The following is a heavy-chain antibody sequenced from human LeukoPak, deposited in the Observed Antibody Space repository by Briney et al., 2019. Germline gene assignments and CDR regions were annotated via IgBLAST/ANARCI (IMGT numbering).Heavy chain of an antibody. CDR1: GYTFTSYD. CDR2: MNPNSGNT. Sequence: ASVKVSCKASGYTFTSYDINWVRQATGRELEWMGWMNPNSGNTGYAQKFQGRVTMTRNTSISTAYMELSSLRSEDTAVYYCARGSPGYSSSWYTYYFDYWGQGTLVTVSS. CDR3: ARGSPGYSSSWYTYYFDY. D-gene: IGHD6-13*01. J-gene: IGHJ4*02. V-gene: IGHV1-8*01.